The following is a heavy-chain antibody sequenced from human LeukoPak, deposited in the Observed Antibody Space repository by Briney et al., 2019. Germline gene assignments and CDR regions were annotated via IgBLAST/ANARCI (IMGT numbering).Heavy chain of an antibody. CDR1: GGSISSYY. J-gene: IGHJ3*02. Sequence: PSETLSLTCTVSGGSISSYYWSRIRQPAGKGLEWIGRIYTSGSTNYNPSLKSRVTMSVDTSKNQFSLKLSSVTAADTAVYYCARGYYDFWSGYYNDAFDIWGQGTMVTVSS. CDR3: ARGYYDFWSGYYNDAFDI. V-gene: IGHV4-4*07. D-gene: IGHD3-3*01. CDR2: IYTSGST.